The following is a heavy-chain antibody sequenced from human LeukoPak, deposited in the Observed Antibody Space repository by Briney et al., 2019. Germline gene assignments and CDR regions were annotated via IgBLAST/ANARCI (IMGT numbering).Heavy chain of an antibody. CDR3: AKDFVARNGVYDAFDV. D-gene: IGHD5-24*01. Sequence: ASVKVSCKASGGTFSSYAISWVRQAPGQGLEWMGGIIPIFGTANYAQKFQGRVTITADESTSTAYMELSSLRAEDTAVYYCAKDFVARNGVYDAFDVWGQGTMVSVS. J-gene: IGHJ3*01. CDR2: IIPIFGTA. V-gene: IGHV1-69*01. CDR1: GGTFSSYA.